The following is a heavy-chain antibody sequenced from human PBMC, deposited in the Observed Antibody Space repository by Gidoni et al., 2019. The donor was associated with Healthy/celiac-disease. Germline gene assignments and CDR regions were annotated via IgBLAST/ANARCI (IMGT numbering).Heavy chain of an antibody. D-gene: IGHD6-13*01. CDR1: GLPFSSYW. CDR3: ARDLWTAAAGTVFDY. J-gene: IGHJ4*02. CDR2: IKQDGSEK. V-gene: IGHV3-7*03. Sequence: EVQLVESGGGLLQPGVSLRLSCAGSGLPFSSYWMSWVRQAPGKGLAWVANIKQDGSEKYYVDSVKGRFTISRDNAKNSLYLQMNSLRAEDTAVYDCARDLWTAAAGTVFDYWGQGTLVTVSS.